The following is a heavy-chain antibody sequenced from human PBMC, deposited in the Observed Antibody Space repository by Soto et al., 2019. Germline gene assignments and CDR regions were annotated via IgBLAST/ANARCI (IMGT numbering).Heavy chain of an antibody. CDR1: GYTFTSYD. V-gene: IGHV1-8*01. CDR3: ARSLEYSSGWYVRDFDY. CDR2: MNPNSGNT. Sequence: ASVKVSCKASGYTFTSYDINWVRQATGQGLEWMGWMNPNSGNTGYAQKFQGRVTMTRNTSISTAYMELSSLRSEDTAVYYCARSLEYSSGWYVRDFDYWGQGTLVTVLL. D-gene: IGHD6-19*01. J-gene: IGHJ4*02.